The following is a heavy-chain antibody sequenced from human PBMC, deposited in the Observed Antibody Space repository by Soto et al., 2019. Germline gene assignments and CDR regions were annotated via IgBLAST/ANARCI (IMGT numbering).Heavy chain of an antibody. J-gene: IGHJ6*02. CDR2: ISYDGTNK. D-gene: IGHD3-10*01. V-gene: IGHV3-30*18. CDR3: AKDQPDGFSFGMGV. Sequence: QVQLVESGGGVVQPGRSLRLSCAASRFTFGDYGMHWVRQAPGKGLEWVALISYDGTNKYYADSVMGRFTISRDNSKNTLYLEMKRLRAEDKGLYFCAKDQPDGFSFGMGVWGQGTTVTVSS. CDR1: RFTFGDYG.